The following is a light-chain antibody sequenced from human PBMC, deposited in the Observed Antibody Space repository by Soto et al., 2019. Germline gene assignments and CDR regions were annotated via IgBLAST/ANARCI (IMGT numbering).Light chain of an antibody. J-gene: IGKJ4*01. CDR3: QQSYCTPLT. V-gene: IGKV1-39*01. CDR2: AAS. Sequence: DIQMTQSPSSLSASVGDRVTITCRASQTITSFLNWYQQKPGKVPKALIYAASNLQSGVPSRFSGSGSGTDFTLIISSLQSVDSPTYYCQQSYCTPLTFGGGTKVEIK. CDR1: QTITSF.